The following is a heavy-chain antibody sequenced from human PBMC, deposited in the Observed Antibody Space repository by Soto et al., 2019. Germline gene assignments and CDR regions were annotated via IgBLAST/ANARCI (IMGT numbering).Heavy chain of an antibody. CDR2: IRYDGSNI. CDR1: GIIFSGAG. V-gene: IGHV3-33*01. D-gene: IGHD1-26*01. Sequence: GESMRLSSAASGIIFSGAGIHVGRHPPEKGREGVAIIRYDGSNIYYADSVKGRFTISREDSNNRLCLEMDSLRAEDIAVYYSARGVVGAGVFLGLFYYRAQG. CDR3: ARGVVGAGVFLGLFYY. J-gene: IGHJ4*02.